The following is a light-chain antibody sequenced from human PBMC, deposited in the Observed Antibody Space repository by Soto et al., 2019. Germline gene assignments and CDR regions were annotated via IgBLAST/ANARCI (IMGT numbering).Light chain of an antibody. CDR2: GAS. CDR1: QSVSSNY. Sequence: EIVLTQSPGTLSLSPGERATLSCRASQSVSSNYLAWYQQKPGQAPRLLIYGASSRATGIPDRFSGSGSGTDFTLTISRLEPEAFAVYYCQQYGGSPRVTFGGGNKVEIK. J-gene: IGKJ4*01. CDR3: QQYGGSPRVT. V-gene: IGKV3-20*01.